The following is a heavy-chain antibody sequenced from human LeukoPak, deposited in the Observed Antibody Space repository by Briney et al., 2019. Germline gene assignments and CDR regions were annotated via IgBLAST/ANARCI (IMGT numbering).Heavy chain of an antibody. CDR2: IYYSGST. J-gene: IGHJ4*02. V-gene: IGHV4-39*01. D-gene: IGHD2-2*03. CDR3: ARHNGYCSSTSCYGGFDY. CDR1: GGSISSSSYY. Sequence: PSETLSLTCTVSGGSISSSSYYWGWIRQPPGKGLEWIGSIYYSGSTYYNPSLKSRVTTSVDTSKNQFSLKLSSVTAADTAVYYCARHNGYCSSTSCYGGFDYWGQGTLVTVSS.